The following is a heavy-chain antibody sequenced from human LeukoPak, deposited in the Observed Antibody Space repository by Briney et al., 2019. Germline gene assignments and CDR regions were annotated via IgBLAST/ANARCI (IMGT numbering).Heavy chain of an antibody. Sequence: SETLSLTCTVSGGSISSYSWSWIRQPPGKGLEWIGYIYYSGSTNYNPSLKSQLTISVDTSKNQFSLKLSSVTAADTAVYYCARGMTTGPDPWGQGTLVTVSS. CDR2: IYYSGST. V-gene: IGHV4-59*08. D-gene: IGHD4-17*01. J-gene: IGHJ5*02. CDR3: ARGMTTGPDP. CDR1: GGSISSYS.